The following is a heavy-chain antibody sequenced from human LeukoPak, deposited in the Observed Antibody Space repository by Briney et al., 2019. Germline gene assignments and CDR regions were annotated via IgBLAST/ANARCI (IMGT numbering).Heavy chain of an antibody. Sequence: GESLKISCKGSGYSFISYWIGWVRQRPGKGLEWMGIIYPGDSDTRYSPSFQGQVTISADKSISTASLQWSSLKASDTAMYYCARLSAVPRGEFDYWGQGTLVTVSS. D-gene: IGHD3-16*01. CDR1: GYSFISYW. CDR2: IYPGDSDT. J-gene: IGHJ4*02. V-gene: IGHV5-51*01. CDR3: ARLSAVPRGEFDY.